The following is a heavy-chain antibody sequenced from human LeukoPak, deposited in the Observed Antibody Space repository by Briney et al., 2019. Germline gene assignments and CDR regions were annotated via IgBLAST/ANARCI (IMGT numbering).Heavy chain of an antibody. CDR1: GGSISSYY. J-gene: IGHJ5*02. V-gene: IGHV4-59*12. CDR2: IYYSGST. CDR3: ARGRRHFGISPPLPRHADWFDP. Sequence: SETLSLTCTVSGGSISSYYWSWIRQPPGKGLEWIGYIYYSGSTNYNPSLKSRVTISVDTSKNQFSLKLSSVTAADTAVYYCARGRRHFGISPPLPRHADWFDPWGQGTLVTVSS. D-gene: IGHD3-3*01.